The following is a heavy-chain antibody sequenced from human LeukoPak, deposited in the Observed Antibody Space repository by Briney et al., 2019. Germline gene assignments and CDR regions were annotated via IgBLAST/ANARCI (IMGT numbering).Heavy chain of an antibody. D-gene: IGHD2-15*01. CDR2: IYYSGTT. CDR1: GASISSGGYY. CDR3: ARGDVVAASRVDY. V-gene: IGHV4-31*03. Sequence: SQTLSLTCTVSGASISSGGYYWSWIRQHPGKGLEWIGYIYYSGTTYYNPSLKSRFTLSVDTSKNQFSLKLNSVTVADTAVYYCARGDVVAASRVDYWGQGSLVTVSS. J-gene: IGHJ4*02.